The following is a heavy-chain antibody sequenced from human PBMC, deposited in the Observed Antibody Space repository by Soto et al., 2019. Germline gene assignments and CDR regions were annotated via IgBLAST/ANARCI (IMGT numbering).Heavy chain of an antibody. Sequence: SETLSLTCTVSGGSISSSSYYWGWIRQPPGKGLEWIGSIYYSGSTYYNPSLKSRVTISVDTSKNQFSLKLSSVTAADTAVYYCAGAAAGTGNWFDPWGQGTLVTVSS. CDR3: AGAAAGTGNWFDP. D-gene: IGHD6-13*01. CDR1: GGSISSSSYY. J-gene: IGHJ5*02. CDR2: IYYSGST. V-gene: IGHV4-39*01.